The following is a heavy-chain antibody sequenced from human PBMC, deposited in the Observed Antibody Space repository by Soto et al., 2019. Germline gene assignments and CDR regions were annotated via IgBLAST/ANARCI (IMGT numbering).Heavy chain of an antibody. V-gene: IGHV1-18*01. CDR3: ARGGLALMDV. J-gene: IGHJ6*02. D-gene: IGHD3-16*01. CDR2: ISAYNGNT. Sequence: ASVKVSCKASGYTFASYAISWMRQAPGQGLEWMGWISAYNGNTNYSQKFQGRVTITRDTSASTAYMELSSLRSEDTAVYYCARGGLALMDVWGQGTTVTVSS. CDR1: GYTFASYA.